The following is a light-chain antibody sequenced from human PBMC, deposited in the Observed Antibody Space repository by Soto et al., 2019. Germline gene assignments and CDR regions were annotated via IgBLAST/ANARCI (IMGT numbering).Light chain of an antibody. Sequence: AIRMTQSPSSFSASTGDRVTITCRASQGISSYLASYQQKPGKAPKLLIYAASTLQSGVPSRFSGSGSGTDFTLTISCLQSEDFANYYCQQYYSYPRITFGPGTKVDIK. J-gene: IGKJ3*01. V-gene: IGKV1-8*01. CDR3: QQYYSYPRIT. CDR2: AAS. CDR1: QGISSY.